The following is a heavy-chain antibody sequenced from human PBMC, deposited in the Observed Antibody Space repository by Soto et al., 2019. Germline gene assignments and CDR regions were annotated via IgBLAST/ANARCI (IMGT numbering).Heavy chain of an antibody. Sequence: KSSETLSLTCTVSGGSISSGDYYWSWIRQPAGKGLGWIGRIYTSGSTNYNPSLKSRVTMSVDTSKNQFSLKLSSVTAADTDVYYCARERITMVRGVICGFDPWGQGTLVTVSS. CDR2: IYTSGST. D-gene: IGHD3-10*01. V-gene: IGHV4-61*02. CDR3: ARERITMVRGVICGFDP. J-gene: IGHJ5*02. CDR1: GGSISSGDYY.